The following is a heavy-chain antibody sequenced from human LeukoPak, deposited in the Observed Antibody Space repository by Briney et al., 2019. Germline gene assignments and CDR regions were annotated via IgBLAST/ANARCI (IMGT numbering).Heavy chain of an antibody. CDR3: ASGGLVSRYLDH. V-gene: IGHV4-4*02. D-gene: IGHD3-9*01. J-gene: IGHJ4*02. CDR1: GGSISSSTW. Sequence: SEALSLTCAVSGGSISSSTWWSLVRLPPGKVLEWIGEIFHRGSTNFNPSLKSRLTMSVDESKHELSLKLTSVTAADTAVYYCASGGLVSRYLDHWGQGTLVTVSS. CDR2: IFHRGST.